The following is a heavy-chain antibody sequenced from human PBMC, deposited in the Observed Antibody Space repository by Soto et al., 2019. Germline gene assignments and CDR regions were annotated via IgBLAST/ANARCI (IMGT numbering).Heavy chain of an antibody. CDR2: TMPIFRTA. J-gene: IGHJ6*02. V-gene: IGHV1-69*12. Sequence: QVQVVQSGAEVKKPGSSVKVSCKTSGGTFSTAAISWVRQAPGQGLEWMGGTMPIFRTADYAQKFQGRVTSTADESASTANLELSSLRSEDTAVYYCARDDDRAQLGGNYYYIMDVGGQGTTVTVTS. CDR3: ARDDDRAQLGGNYYYIMDV. CDR1: GGTFSTAA. D-gene: IGHD3-10*01.